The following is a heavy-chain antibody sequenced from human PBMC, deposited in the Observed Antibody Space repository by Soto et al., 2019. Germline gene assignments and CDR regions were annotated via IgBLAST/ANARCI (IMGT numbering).Heavy chain of an antibody. CDR3: ATSSPHQLWSQFGY. CDR1: GGSFSGYY. CDR2: INHSGST. Sequence: SETLSLTCAVYGGSFSGYYWSWIRQPPGKGLEWIREINHSGSTNYNPSLKSRVTISVDTSKNQFSLKLSSVTAVDTAVYYCATSSPHQLWSQFGYWGQGTPVTVSS. J-gene: IGHJ4*02. D-gene: IGHD5-18*01. V-gene: IGHV4-34*01.